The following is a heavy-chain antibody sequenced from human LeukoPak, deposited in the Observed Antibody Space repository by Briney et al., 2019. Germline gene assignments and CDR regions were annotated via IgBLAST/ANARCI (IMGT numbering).Heavy chain of an antibody. CDR2: IYYSGST. CDR3: ASQGIAVAGRGY. V-gene: IGHV4-30-4*08. CDR1: GGSISSGDYY. J-gene: IGHJ4*02. D-gene: IGHD6-19*01. Sequence: PSQTLSLTCTVSGGSISSGDYYWSWIRQPPGKGLEWIGYIYYSGSTYYNPSLKSRVTISVDTSKNQFSLKLSSVTAADTAVYYCASQGIAVAGRGYWGQGTLVTVSS.